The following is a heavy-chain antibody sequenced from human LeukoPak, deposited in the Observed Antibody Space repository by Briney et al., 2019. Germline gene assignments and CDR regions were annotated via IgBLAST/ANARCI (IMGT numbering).Heavy chain of an antibody. J-gene: IGHJ4*02. CDR1: GFTFSSYS. CDR2: ITSSNGRT. V-gene: IGHV3-23*01. Sequence: GGSLRLSCAASGFTFSSYSMNWVRQAPGKGLEWISAITSSNGRTYYADFVKGRFTISRDNSKNTLYLQMSSLRAEDTAVYYCAKGISSISTSLDCWGQGTLVTVSS. CDR3: AKGISSISTSLDC. D-gene: IGHD3-3*02.